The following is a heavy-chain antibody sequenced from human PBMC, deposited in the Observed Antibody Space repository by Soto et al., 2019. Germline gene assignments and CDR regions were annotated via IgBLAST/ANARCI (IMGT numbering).Heavy chain of an antibody. CDR3: ARTHSGSYYSVFNY. J-gene: IGHJ4*02. D-gene: IGHD1-26*01. CDR1: NFSISSGYY. Sequence: SETLSLTCVVSNFSISSGYYWGWIRQSPGKGLEWIASIYRSGTTSYNPSLKSRVAISVDPSKNQFSLMLTAVTAADTAVYYCARTHSGSYYSVFNYWGRGSLVTVSS. V-gene: IGHV4-38-2*01. CDR2: IYRSGTT.